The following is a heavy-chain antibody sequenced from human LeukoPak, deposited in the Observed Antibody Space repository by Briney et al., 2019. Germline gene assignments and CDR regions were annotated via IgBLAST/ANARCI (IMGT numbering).Heavy chain of an antibody. J-gene: IGHJ4*02. V-gene: IGHV3-33*01. CDR3: ARGHYGSGSWTSDY. CDR2: IWYDGSNK. CDR1: GFTFSSYG. Sequence: GSLRLSCAASGFTFSSYGMHWVRQAPGKGLEWVAVIWYDGSNKYYADSVKGRFTISRDNAKNSLYLQMNSLRAEDTAVYYCARGHYGSGSWTSDYWGQGTLVTVSS. D-gene: IGHD3-10*01.